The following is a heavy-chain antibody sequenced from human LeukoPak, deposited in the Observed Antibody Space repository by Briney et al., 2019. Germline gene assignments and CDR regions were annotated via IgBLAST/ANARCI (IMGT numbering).Heavy chain of an antibody. J-gene: IGHJ4*02. CDR1: GYTFTSYG. D-gene: IGHD4-17*01. CDR2: ISAYNGNT. CDR3: ARDNDYGHYVKRGYDY. Sequence: GASVKVSCKASGYTFTSYGISWVRQAPGQGLEWMGWISAYNGNTNYAQKLQGRVTMTTDTSTSTAYMELRSLRSDDTAVYYCARDNDYGHYVKRGYDYWGQGTLVTVSS. V-gene: IGHV1-18*01.